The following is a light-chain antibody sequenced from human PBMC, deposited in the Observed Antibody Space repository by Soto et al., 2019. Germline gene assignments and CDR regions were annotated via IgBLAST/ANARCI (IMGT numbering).Light chain of an antibody. Sequence: QSVLTQPASVSGSPGQSITISCTGTSSDIGAHNYVSWYQHHPGKVPKLIIYDVYSRPSDLSDRFSGSKSTNTASLTISGLQAEDEADYYCCSYTTRSTYVFGPGTKVTVL. CDR3: CSYTTRSTYV. V-gene: IGLV2-14*01. CDR2: DVY. J-gene: IGLJ1*01. CDR1: SSDIGAHNY.